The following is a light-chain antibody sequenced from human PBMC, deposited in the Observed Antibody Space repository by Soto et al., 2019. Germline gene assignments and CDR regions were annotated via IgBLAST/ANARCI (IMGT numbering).Light chain of an antibody. CDR1: QSLLYSTNNTNY. V-gene: IGKV4-1*01. Sequence: DTVMTQSPESLAVSLGERATINCKSSQSLLYSTNNTNYLNWYQKKPGQPPKLLIYWASTRESGVPDRFSGSGSRRDFTLTISCLQAEDVAVYYCQQCYSVPYTFGQGTKLDI. CDR2: WAS. J-gene: IGKJ2*01. CDR3: QQCYSVPYT.